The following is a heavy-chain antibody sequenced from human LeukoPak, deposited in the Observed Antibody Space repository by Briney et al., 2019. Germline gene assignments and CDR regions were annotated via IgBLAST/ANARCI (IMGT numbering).Heavy chain of an antibody. V-gene: IGHV5-51*01. CDR2: IYPGDSDT. CDR3: ASGRDGYPFYFDY. Sequence: GESLKISCEGSGYSFTSYWIGWARQMPGKGLEWMGIIYPGDSDTRYSPSFQGQVTISADKSISTAYLQWSSLKASDTAMYYCASGRDGYPFYFDYWGREPWSPSPQ. D-gene: IGHD5-24*01. CDR1: GYSFTSYW. J-gene: IGHJ4*02.